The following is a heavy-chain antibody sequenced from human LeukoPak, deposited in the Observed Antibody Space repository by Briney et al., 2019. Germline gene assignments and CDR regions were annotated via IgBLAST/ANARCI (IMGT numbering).Heavy chain of an antibody. J-gene: IGHJ3*02. CDR3: AKASMIVVAPNDAFDI. CDR1: GFTFSSYG. D-gene: IGHD3-22*01. Sequence: GRSLRLSCAASGFTFSSYGMHWVSQAQGKGLEWVAVISYDGSNKYYADSVKGRFTISRDNSKNTLYLQMNSLRAEDTAVYYCAKASMIVVAPNDAFDIWGQGTMVTVSS. CDR2: ISYDGSNK. V-gene: IGHV3-30*18.